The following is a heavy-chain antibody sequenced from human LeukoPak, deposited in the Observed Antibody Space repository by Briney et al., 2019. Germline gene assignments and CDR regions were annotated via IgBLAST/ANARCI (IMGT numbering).Heavy chain of an antibody. V-gene: IGHV4-59*01. D-gene: IGHD3-10*01. CDR3: ARLGVGNWFDP. CDR2: VYYSGGT. Sequence: SETLSLTCTVSGGSISSYYWSWIRQSPGKGLECIGYVYYSGGTTYNPSLKSRVTISVDMSKNQFSLKLSSVTTADTAVYYCARLGVGNWFDPWGQGTLVTVSS. J-gene: IGHJ5*02. CDR1: GGSISSYY.